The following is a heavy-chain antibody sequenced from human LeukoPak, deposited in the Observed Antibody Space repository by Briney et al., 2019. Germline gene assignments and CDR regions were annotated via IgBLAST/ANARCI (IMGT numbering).Heavy chain of an antibody. CDR3: ARDLDWGAFDA. CDR2: ITPSGSVS. CDR1: GFTFSRHG. D-gene: IGHD3-9*01. Sequence: GGTLRLSCAASGFTFSRHGINWVRQAPGKGLEWVSGITPSGSVSYYAESVKGRLTISRDNSKNTVSLHMNSLRAEDTALYYCARDLDWGAFDAWGQGTLVTVSS. J-gene: IGHJ5*02. V-gene: IGHV3-23*01.